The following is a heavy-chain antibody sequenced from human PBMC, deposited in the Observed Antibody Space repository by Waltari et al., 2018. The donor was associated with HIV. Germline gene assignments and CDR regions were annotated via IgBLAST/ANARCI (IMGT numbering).Heavy chain of an antibody. Sequence: QMQLVQSGPEVKKPGTSVKVSCKASGFTFTSSAMQWVRQARGQRLEWIGWLVGGSGNTNYAQKFQERVTITRDMSTSTAYMELSSLRSEDTAVYYCAAGHKYDFWSGYYYVRYYGMDVWGQGTTVTVSS. CDR3: AAGHKYDFWSGYYYVRYYGMDV. CDR1: GFTFTSSA. CDR2: LVGGSGNT. V-gene: IGHV1-58*02. D-gene: IGHD3-3*01. J-gene: IGHJ6*02.